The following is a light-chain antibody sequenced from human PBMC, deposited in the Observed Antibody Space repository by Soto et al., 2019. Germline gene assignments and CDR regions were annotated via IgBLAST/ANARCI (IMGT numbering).Light chain of an antibody. V-gene: IGLV1-44*01. CDR1: SSNIGSNA. Sequence: QSVLTQPPSASGTPGQRVTISCSGSSSNIGSNAVDWYQHFPGTAPKVLIYRDSQRPSGVPDRFSGSKSGTSASLAISGPQSEDEADYYCAAWDDSLNGVLFGGGTKLTVL. J-gene: IGLJ2*01. CDR2: RDS. CDR3: AAWDDSLNGVL.